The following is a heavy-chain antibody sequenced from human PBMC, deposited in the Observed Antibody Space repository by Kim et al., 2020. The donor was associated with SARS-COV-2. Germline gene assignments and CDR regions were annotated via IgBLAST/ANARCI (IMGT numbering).Heavy chain of an antibody. CDR1: GFTFSNYW. D-gene: IGHD3-10*01. Sequence: GSLRLSCAASGFTFSNYWMYWVRQPPGEGLAWVSRININGGTTDYADSVKGRFTISRDNAKNTLYLQINSLRAEDTAVYYCARGGSGSSFTNSWLDPWG. J-gene: IGHJ5*02. V-gene: IGHV3-74*01. CDR2: ININGGTT. CDR3: ARGGSGSSFTNSWLDP.